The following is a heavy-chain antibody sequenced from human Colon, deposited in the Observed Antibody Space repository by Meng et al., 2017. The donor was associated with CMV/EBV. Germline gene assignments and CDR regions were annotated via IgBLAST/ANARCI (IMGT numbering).Heavy chain of an antibody. CDR2: GSAGNGNT. CDR3: SRELGRGGYFDY. CDR1: GYTFTDYT. J-gene: IGHJ4*02. D-gene: IGHD7-27*01. V-gene: IGHV1-3*02. Sequence: CKTSGYTFTDYTLHWVRRAPGQSLQWMGSGSAGNGNTEYSQDFQGRVTISRDSAAATVYLELTSLKSDDTAVYYCSRELGRGGYFDYWGQGTLVTVSS.